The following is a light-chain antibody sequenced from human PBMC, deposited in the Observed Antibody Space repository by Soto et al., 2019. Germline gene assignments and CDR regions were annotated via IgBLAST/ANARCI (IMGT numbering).Light chain of an antibody. V-gene: IGLV2-14*01. CDR2: DVS. J-gene: IGLJ1*01. CDR3: SSYTSSSTLHV. CDR1: SSDGGGYNY. Sequence: QSVLTQPASVSGSSGQSVTISCTGTSSDGGGYNYVSWYQQHPGKAPKLMIYDVSNRPSGVSNRFSGSKSGNTASLTISGLQAEDEADYYCSSYTSSSTLHVFGTGTKVTVL.